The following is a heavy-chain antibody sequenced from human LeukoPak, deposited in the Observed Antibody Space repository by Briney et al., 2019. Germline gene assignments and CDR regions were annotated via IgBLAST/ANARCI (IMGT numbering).Heavy chain of an antibody. Sequence: GASVKVSCKASAYTSTGYYMHWVRQAPGQGLEWMGWIYPNSGGTNYAQEFQGRVTMTRDTSISTAYMELSRLRSDDTAVYYCARESAGVGYIYGYFYWGQGTLVTVSS. J-gene: IGHJ4*02. D-gene: IGHD5-18*01. V-gene: IGHV1-2*02. CDR3: ARESAGVGYIYGYFY. CDR1: AYTSTGYY. CDR2: IYPNSGGT.